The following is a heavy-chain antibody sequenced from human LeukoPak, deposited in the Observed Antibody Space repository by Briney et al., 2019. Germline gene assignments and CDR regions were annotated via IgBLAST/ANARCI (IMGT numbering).Heavy chain of an antibody. Sequence: SETLSLTCTVSGGFISSSSSYWGWIRQPPGKGLERIGSIYYRRSTYKNPSLKSRVTISVDTSKNQFSLKLSSVTAADTAVYYCARKAPKGMDVWGQGTTVTVSS. CDR2: IYYRRST. CDR1: GGFISSSSSY. CDR3: ARKAPKGMDV. V-gene: IGHV4-39*01. J-gene: IGHJ6*02.